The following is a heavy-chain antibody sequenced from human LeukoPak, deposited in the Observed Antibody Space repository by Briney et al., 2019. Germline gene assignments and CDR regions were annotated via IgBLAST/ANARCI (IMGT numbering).Heavy chain of an antibody. CDR1: GFTFGLHA. D-gene: IGHD1-14*01. J-gene: IGHJ6*02. CDR3: ARTPNYYYGMDV. Sequence: GGSLRLSCAASGFTFGLHAMTWVRQAPGKGLEWVSSISGSGGSIYYADSVKGRFTISRDNSKNTLYLQMNSLRAEDTAVYYCARTPNYYYGMDVWGQGTTVTVSS. CDR2: ISGSGGSI. V-gene: IGHV3-23*01.